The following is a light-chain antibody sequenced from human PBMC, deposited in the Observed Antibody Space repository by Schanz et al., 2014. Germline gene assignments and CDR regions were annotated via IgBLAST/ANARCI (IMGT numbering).Light chain of an antibody. V-gene: IGKV3-15*01. CDR2: GAS. CDR1: RSISGN. Sequence: EIVVTQSPATLALSPGERASLSCRASRSISGNLAWYQQKPGQAPRLLIFGASTRATGIPPRFSGSMSGTEFTLTISSLQSEDFAVYYCQQYNNWPFTFGQGTRLEIK. J-gene: IGKJ5*01. CDR3: QQYNNWPFT.